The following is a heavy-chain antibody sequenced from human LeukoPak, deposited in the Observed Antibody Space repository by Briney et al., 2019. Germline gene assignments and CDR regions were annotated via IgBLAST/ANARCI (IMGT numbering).Heavy chain of an antibody. V-gene: IGHV4-34*01. Sequence: PSETLSLTCAVHGGSFSGYYWSWIRQPPNKGLEWIGEMNHSGSTNYNPSLKSRVTISADASKKQFSLKLNSVTAADTAVYYCARAQGRLVPPAYWGQGTLVTVSS. J-gene: IGHJ4*02. CDR2: MNHSGST. D-gene: IGHD6-19*01. CDR3: ARAQGRLVPPAY. CDR1: GGSFSGYY.